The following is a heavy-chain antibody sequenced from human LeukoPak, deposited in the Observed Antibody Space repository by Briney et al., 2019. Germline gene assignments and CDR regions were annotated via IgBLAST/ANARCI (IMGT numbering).Heavy chain of an antibody. CDR1: GFTFSSYE. D-gene: IGHD5-24*01. CDR3: ARGDGYNAFDY. J-gene: IGHJ4*02. CDR2: ISISGSTI. Sequence: GGSLRLSCAASGFTFSSYEMNWVRQAPGKWLVLVSYISISGSTIYYADSVKVRFTISRDNAKNSLYLQMNSLRAEDTAVYYCARGDGYNAFDYWGQGTLVTVSS. V-gene: IGHV3-48*03.